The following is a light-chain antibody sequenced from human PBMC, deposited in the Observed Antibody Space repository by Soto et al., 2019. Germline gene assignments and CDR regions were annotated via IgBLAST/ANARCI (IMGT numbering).Light chain of an antibody. CDR2: GAS. Sequence: EILWTQSPGTLSLSPGERATLSCRASKSVSISYLAWYQQKPGPAPRLLIYGASSRPTGIPDRFSGSGSGTDFTLTISRLEAEDFAVYYCQQYGSSSTFGQGTRLENK. CDR1: KSVSISY. CDR3: QQYGSSST. V-gene: IGKV3-20*01. J-gene: IGKJ5*01.